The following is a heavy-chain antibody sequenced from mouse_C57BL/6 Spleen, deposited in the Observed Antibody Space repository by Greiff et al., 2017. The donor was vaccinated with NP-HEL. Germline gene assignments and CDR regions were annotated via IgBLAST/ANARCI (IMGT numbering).Heavy chain of an antibody. CDR2: ISNLAYSI. CDR1: GFTFSDYG. V-gene: IGHV5-15*01. Sequence: EVKLQESGGGLVQPGGSLKLSCAASGFTFSDYGMAWVRQAPRKGPEWVAFISNLAYSIYYADTVTGRFPISRENAKNTLYLEMSSLRSEDTAMYYCARQGIYYDYSWFAYWGQGTLVTVSA. J-gene: IGHJ3*01. CDR3: ARQGIYYDYSWFAY. D-gene: IGHD2-4*01.